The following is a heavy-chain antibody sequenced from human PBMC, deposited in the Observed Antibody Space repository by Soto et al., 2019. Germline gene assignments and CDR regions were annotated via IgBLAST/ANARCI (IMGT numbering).Heavy chain of an antibody. CDR1: GYSFTSYG. D-gene: IGHD3-22*01. V-gene: IGHV1-18*04. CDR3: ARHRFNYYDVTVYYYFDY. Sequence: QVQLVQSGAEVKKPGASVKVSCKASGYSFTSYGISWVRQAPGQGPEWMGWISGHNGNTNHPQSLQGRVNMTTDTSRHTAYMELRSLRSDDTAVYYCARHRFNYYDVTVYYYFDYWGQGTLVTVSS. J-gene: IGHJ4*02. CDR2: ISGHNGNT.